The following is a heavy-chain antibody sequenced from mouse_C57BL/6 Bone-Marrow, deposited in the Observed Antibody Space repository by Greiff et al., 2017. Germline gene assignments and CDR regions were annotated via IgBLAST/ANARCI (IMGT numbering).Heavy chain of an antibody. CDR3: AREDYYGSSYDWYFGG. J-gene: IGHJ1*03. Sequence: VQLQQPGAELVKPGASVKLSCKASGYTFTSYWMHWVKQRPGQGLEWIGMIHPNSGSTNYNEKFKSKATLTVDKSSSTASMQLSSLTSEDSAVYDCAREDYYGSSYDWYFGGWGTGTTVTVA. D-gene: IGHD1-1*01. V-gene: IGHV1-64*01. CDR1: GYTFTSYW. CDR2: IHPNSGST.